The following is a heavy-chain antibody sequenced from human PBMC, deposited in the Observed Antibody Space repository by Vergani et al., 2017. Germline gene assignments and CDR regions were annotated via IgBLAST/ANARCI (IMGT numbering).Heavy chain of an antibody. D-gene: IGHD1-26*01. Sequence: QVQLQESGPGLVKPSETLSLTCTVSGGSISSYYWSWIRQPPGKGLEWIGYIYYSGSTNYNPSLKSRVTISVDTSKNQFSLKLSSVTAADTAVYYCARGRGHYYYYMDVWGKXP. CDR3: ARGRGHYYYYMDV. CDR2: IYYSGST. J-gene: IGHJ6*03. V-gene: IGHV4-59*12. CDR1: GGSISSYY.